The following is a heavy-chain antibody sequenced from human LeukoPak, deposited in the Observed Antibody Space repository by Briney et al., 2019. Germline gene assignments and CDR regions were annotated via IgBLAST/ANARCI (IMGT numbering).Heavy chain of an antibody. Sequence: SETLSLTCTVSGGSISSYYWSWIRQPPGKGLQWIGYIYYSGTTNYNPSLKSRVTISVDTSKNQFSLKLSSVTAADTAVYYCARGVYIAAAQYGYWGQGTLVTVSS. CDR2: IYYSGTT. CDR3: ARGVYIAAAQYGY. D-gene: IGHD6-13*01. CDR1: GGSISSYY. J-gene: IGHJ4*02. V-gene: IGHV4-59*01.